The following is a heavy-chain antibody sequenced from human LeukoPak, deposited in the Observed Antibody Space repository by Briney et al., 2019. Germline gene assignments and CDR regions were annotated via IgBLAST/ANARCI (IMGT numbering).Heavy chain of an antibody. CDR3: ARDVATIGIPHVDYMDV. CDR2: IYYSGST. J-gene: IGHJ6*03. D-gene: IGHD5-12*01. V-gene: IGHV4-59*01. Sequence: SETLSLTCTVSGGSISSYYWSWIRQPPGKGLEWIGYIYYSGSTNYNPSLKSRVTISVDTSNNQFSLKLSSVTAADTAVYYCARDVATIGIPHVDYMDVWGKGTTVTVSS. CDR1: GGSISSYY.